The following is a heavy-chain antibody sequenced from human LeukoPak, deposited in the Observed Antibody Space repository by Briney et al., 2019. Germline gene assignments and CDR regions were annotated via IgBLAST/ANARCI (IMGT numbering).Heavy chain of an antibody. V-gene: IGHV1-46*01. J-gene: IGHJ4*02. CDR3: ARDRAAAGAGLYYFDY. D-gene: IGHD6-13*01. Sequence: ASVKVSCKASGYTFTSYYMHWVRQAPGQGLEWMGIINPSGGSTSYAQKFQGRVTMTRDTSTSTVYVELSSLRSEDTAVYYCARDRAAAGAGLYYFDYWGQGTLVTVSS. CDR1: GYTFTSYY. CDR2: INPSGGST.